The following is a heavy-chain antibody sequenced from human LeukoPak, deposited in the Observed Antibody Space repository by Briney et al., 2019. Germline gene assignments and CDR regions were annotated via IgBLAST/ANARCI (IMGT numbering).Heavy chain of an antibody. CDR3: AKDQFPYSGSYDDAFDI. D-gene: IGHD1-26*01. CDR2: IRYDGSNK. Sequence: GGSLRLSCAASGFTFNNYGMHWVRQAPGKGLEWVAFIRYDGSNKYYADSVKGRFTISRDNSKNTLYLQMNSLRAEDTAVYYCAKDQFPYSGSYDDAFDIWGQGTMVTVSS. J-gene: IGHJ3*02. V-gene: IGHV3-30*02. CDR1: GFTFNNYG.